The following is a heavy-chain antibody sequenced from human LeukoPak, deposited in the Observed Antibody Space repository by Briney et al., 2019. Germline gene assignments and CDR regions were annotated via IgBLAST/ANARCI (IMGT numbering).Heavy chain of an antibody. CDR3: AKVGRGGPTGTDSYFDY. CDR2: IRYDGSNK. D-gene: IGHD1-1*01. Sequence: PGRSLRLSCAASGFTFSSYGMHWVRQAPGKGLEWVAVIRYDGSNKYYAGSVKGRFTISRDNSKNTLYLQMNSLRAEDTAVYYCAKVGRGGPTGTDSYFDYWGQGTLVTVSS. V-gene: IGHV3-33*06. CDR1: GFTFSSYG. J-gene: IGHJ4*02.